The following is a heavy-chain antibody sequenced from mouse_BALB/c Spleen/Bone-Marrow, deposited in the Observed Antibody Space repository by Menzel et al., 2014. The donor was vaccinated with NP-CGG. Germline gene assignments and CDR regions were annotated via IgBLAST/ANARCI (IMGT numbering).Heavy chain of an antibody. V-gene: IGHV5-17*02. J-gene: IGHJ4*01. CDR3: ARKGAMITHYYAMDY. Sequence: VQLKESGGGLVQPGGSRKLSCAASGFTFSSFGMHWVRQAPEKGLEWVAYISNGSSTIYYADTVKGRFTISRDNPKNTLFLRMTSLRSEDTAMYYCARKGAMITHYYAMDYWGQGTSVTVSS. CDR1: GFTFSSFG. D-gene: IGHD2-4*01. CDR2: ISNGSSTI.